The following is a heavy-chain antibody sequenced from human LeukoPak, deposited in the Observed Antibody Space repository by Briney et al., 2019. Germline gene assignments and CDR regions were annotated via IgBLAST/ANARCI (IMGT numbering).Heavy chain of an antibody. Sequence: SETLSLTCAVYGGSFSGYYWSWIRQPPGKGLEWIGEINHSGSTNYNPSLKSRVTISVDTSKNQFSLKLSSVTAADTAVYYCARDKGGTTVTTSYYYGMDVWGQGTTVTVSS. CDR1: GGSFSGYY. D-gene: IGHD4-17*01. CDR2: INHSGST. CDR3: ARDKGGTTVTTSYYYGMDV. J-gene: IGHJ6*02. V-gene: IGHV4-34*01.